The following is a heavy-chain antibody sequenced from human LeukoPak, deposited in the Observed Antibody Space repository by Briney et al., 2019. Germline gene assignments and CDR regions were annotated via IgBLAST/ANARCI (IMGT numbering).Heavy chain of an antibody. D-gene: IGHD2-15*01. CDR1: GGSISNYY. CDR3: ARQSDSVPFDI. V-gene: IGHV4-59*08. Sequence: SETLSLTCTISGGSISNYYWTWIRQPPGKGLEWIGYIYDSGTTNYNPSLKSRVTISLDTSKNQFSLKLSSVTAADTAVYYCARQSDSVPFDIWGQGTMVTVSP. CDR2: IYDSGTT. J-gene: IGHJ3*02.